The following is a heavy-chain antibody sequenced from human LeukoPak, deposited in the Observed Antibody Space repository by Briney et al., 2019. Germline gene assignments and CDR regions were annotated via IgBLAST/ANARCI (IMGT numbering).Heavy chain of an antibody. J-gene: IGHJ4*02. CDR1: GYSISSGYY. CDR3: ARGGYRPIDFDY. V-gene: IGHV4-61*01. Sequence: SETLSLTCAVSGYSISSGYYWGWIRQPPGKGLEWIGYIYYSGSTNYNPSLKSRVTISVDTSKNQFSLKLSSVTAADTAVYYCARGGYRPIDFDYWGQGTLVTVSS. CDR2: IYYSGST. D-gene: IGHD3-16*02.